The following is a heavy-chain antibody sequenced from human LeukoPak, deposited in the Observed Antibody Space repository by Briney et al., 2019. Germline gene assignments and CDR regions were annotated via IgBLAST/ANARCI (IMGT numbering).Heavy chain of an antibody. V-gene: IGHV4-30-4*08. CDR2: ILYSGTT. J-gene: IGHJ3*02. Sequence: LRLSCAASGFTFSSYWMHWIRQPPGKGLEWIAYILYSGTTYDNPSLKSRLTISMNTSKNQFSLTLSSVTAADTAVYYCARADPGDAFDIWGQGTMVTVSS. CDR3: ARADPGDAFDI. CDR1: GFTFSSYW.